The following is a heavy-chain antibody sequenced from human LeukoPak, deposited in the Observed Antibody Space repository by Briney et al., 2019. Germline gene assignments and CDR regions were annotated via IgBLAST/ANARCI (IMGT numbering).Heavy chain of an antibody. CDR1: GYTLTELS. CDR3: ASLGSGSSPIIDFDY. CDR2: FDPEDGET. V-gene: IGHV1-24*01. D-gene: IGHD3-10*01. J-gene: IGHJ4*02. Sequence: ASVKVSCKVSGYTLTELSMHWVRQAPGKGLEGMGGFDPEDGETIYAQKFQGRVTMTEATSPDTAYMELSSLSSEDTAVYYCASLGSGSSPIIDFDYWGQGTLVTVSS.